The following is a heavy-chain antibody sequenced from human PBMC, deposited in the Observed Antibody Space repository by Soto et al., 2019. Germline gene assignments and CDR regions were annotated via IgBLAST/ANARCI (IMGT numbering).Heavy chain of an antibody. D-gene: IGHD3-10*01. CDR2: IYYTGST. CDR3: ARGPGASGTYHYFFDY. V-gene: IGHV4-59*02. Sequence: NPSETLSLTCTVSGGSVSSYWWSWIRQPPGKGLEWIGYIYYTGSTNYNPSLKSRVTISLDASKSQFSLKLSSVTAADTAVYYCARGPGASGTYHYFFDYWGPGTLVTVSS. CDR1: GGSVSSYW. J-gene: IGHJ4*02.